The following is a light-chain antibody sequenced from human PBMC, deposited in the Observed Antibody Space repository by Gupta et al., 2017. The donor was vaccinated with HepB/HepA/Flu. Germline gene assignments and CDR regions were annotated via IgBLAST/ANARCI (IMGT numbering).Light chain of an antibody. J-gene: IGKJ2*01. V-gene: IGKV3-20*01. CDR2: GAS. CDR1: QSVSSSY. Sequence: EIVLTQSPGTLSLSPGERATLSCRAIQSVSSSYLAWYQQKPGQAPRLLIYGASSRATGIPYRFSGSGSGTDFTLTISRLEPEDLAVYYCQQYGSSPLTFGQGTKLEIK. CDR3: QQYGSSPLT.